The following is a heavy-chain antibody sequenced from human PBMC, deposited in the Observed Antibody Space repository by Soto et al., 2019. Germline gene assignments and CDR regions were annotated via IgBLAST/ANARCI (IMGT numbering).Heavy chain of an antibody. CDR1: GGSISSGDHY. CDR2: IYYSGST. V-gene: IGHV4-30-4*01. CDR3: ARDPIVGATIGAFDI. D-gene: IGHD1-26*01. J-gene: IGHJ3*02. Sequence: PSETLSLTCTVSGGSISSGDHYWSWIRQPPGKGLEWIGYIYYSGSTYYNPSLKSRVTISVDTSKNQFSLKLSSVTAADTAVYYCARDPIVGATIGAFDIWGQGTMVTVSS.